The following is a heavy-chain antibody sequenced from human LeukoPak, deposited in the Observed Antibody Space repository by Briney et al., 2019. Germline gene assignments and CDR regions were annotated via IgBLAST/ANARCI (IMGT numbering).Heavy chain of an antibody. CDR3: AARERYSSSSGTDY. D-gene: IGHD6-6*01. V-gene: IGHV1-2*02. Sequence: ASVKVSCKASGYTFTGYYMHWVRQAPGQGLEWMGWINPNSGGTNYAQKFQGRVTMTRDTSISTAYMELSRLRSDDTAVYYCAARERYSSSSGTDYWGQGTLVTVSS. CDR1: GYTFTGYY. CDR2: INPNSGGT. J-gene: IGHJ4*02.